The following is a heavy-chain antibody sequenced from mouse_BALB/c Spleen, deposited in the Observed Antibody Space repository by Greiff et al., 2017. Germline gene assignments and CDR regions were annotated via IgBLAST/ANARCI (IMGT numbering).Heavy chain of an antibody. CDR2: ISYSGST. V-gene: IGHV3-2*02. CDR1: GYSITSDYA. D-gene: IGHD2-3*01. Sequence: VQLQQSGPGLVKPSQSLSLTCTVTGYSITSDYAWNWIRQFPGNKLEWMGYISYSGSTSYNPSLKSRISITRDTSKNQFFLQLNSVTTEDTATYYCARWDGYCSFDYWGQGTTLTVSS. J-gene: IGHJ2*01. CDR3: ARWDGYCSFDY.